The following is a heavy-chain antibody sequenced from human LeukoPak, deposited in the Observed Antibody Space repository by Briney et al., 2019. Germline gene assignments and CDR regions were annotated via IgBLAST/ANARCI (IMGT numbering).Heavy chain of an antibody. CDR3: ARYPVGYGYYYYYMDV. V-gene: IGHV3-21*01. CDR2: ISSSSSYI. D-gene: IGHD3-10*01. J-gene: IGHJ6*03. CDR1: GFTFSSYS. Sequence: GGSLRLSCAASGFTFSSYSMNWVRQAPGKGLEWVSSISSSSSYIYYADSVKGRFTISRDNAKNSLYLQMNSLRAEDTAVYYCARYPVGYGYYYYYMDVWGKGTTVTVSS.